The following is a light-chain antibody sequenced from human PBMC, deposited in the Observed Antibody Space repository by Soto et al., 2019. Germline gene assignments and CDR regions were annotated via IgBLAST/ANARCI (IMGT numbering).Light chain of an antibody. CDR2: GAS. CDR3: QQYGSSGT. V-gene: IGKV3-20*01. J-gene: IGKJ1*01. CDR1: QSVSNNY. Sequence: EIVLTQSPGTLSLSPGERAPVPRRASQSVSNNYLAWYQQKPGQAPRILIYGASNRATGIPDRFSGSGSGTDFTLTISRLEPEDFAVYYCQQYGSSGTFGQGTKVDIK.